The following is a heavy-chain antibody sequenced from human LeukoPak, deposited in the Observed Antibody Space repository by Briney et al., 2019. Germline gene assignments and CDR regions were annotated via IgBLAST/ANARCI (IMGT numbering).Heavy chain of an antibody. D-gene: IGHD4-17*01. CDR3: ARESPTTVSPYYFDY. Sequence: GGSLRLSCAASGFTFSSYGMHWVRQAPGKGLEWMAVIWYDGSNNYYADSVKGRFTISRDNSKNTLYLQMNSLRAEDTAVYYCARESPTTVSPYYFDYWGQGTLVTVSS. J-gene: IGHJ4*02. V-gene: IGHV3-33*01. CDR2: IWYDGSNN. CDR1: GFTFSSYG.